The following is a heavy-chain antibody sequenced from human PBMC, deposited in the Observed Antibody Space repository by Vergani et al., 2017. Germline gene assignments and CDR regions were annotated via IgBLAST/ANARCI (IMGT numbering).Heavy chain of an antibody. V-gene: IGHV3-48*03. CDR3: ARDVNSYGWGDYYYYYMDV. J-gene: IGHJ6*03. Sequence: EVQLVESGGGLVQPGGSLRLSCAASGFTFSSYEMNWVRQAPGKGLEWVSYISSSGSTIYYADSVKGRFTISRDNAKNSLYLQMNSLRAEDTAVYYCARDVNSYGWGDYYYYYMDVWGKGTTVTVSS. D-gene: IGHD5-18*01. CDR2: ISSSGSTI. CDR1: GFTFSSYE.